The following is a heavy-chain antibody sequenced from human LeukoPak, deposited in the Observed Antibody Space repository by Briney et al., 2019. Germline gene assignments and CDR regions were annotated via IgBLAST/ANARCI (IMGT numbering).Heavy chain of an antibody. D-gene: IGHD3-3*01. CDR3: ASGSPHYDFWSGYFAQPQQDWFDP. J-gene: IGHJ5*02. V-gene: IGHV1-8*01. CDR1: GYTFTSYD. Sequence: ASVKVSCKASGYTFTSYDIHWVRQATGQGLEWMGWMNPNSGNTGYAQKFQGRVTMTRNTSISTAYMELSSLRSEDTAVYYCASGSPHYDFWSGYFAQPQQDWFDPWGQGTLVTVSS. CDR2: MNPNSGNT.